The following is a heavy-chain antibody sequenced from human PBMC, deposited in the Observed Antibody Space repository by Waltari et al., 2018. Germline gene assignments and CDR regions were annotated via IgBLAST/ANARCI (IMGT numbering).Heavy chain of an antibody. CDR3: ARDSLGVNGEV. J-gene: IGHJ4*02. CDR1: GGSISSHY. V-gene: IGHV4-59*11. CDR2: IYYSGST. Sequence: QVQLQESGPGLVKPSETLSLTCTVSGGSISSHYWSWIRRPPGKGLEWIGYIYYSGSTNYNPSLKSRVTISVDTSKNQFSLKLSSVTAADTAVYYCARDSLGVNGEVWGQGTLVTVSS. D-gene: IGHD3-16*01.